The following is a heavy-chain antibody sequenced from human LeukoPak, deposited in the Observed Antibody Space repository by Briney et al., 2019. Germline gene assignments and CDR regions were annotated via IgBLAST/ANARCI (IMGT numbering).Heavy chain of an antibody. CDR3: AKGGGALLQDAFDI. D-gene: IGHD2/OR15-2a*01. V-gene: IGHV3-64*01. CDR2: ISSNGGST. Sequence: PGGSLRLSCAASGFTFSSYAMHWVRQAPGKGLEYVSAISSNGGSTYYANSVKGRFTISRDNSKNTLYLQMNSLRAEDTAVYYCAKGGGALLQDAFDIWGQGTMVTVSS. CDR1: GFTFSSYA. J-gene: IGHJ3*02.